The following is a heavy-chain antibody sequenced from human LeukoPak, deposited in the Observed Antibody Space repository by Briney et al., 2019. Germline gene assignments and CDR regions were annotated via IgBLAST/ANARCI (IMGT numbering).Heavy chain of an antibody. CDR3: AKDPGVAYSSGWCGNY. Sequence: GGSLRLSCAASGFTFSTYGMHWVRQAPGKGLEWVAVISYDGTNKYYADSVKGRFTISRDNSKNTLDLQMNSLRAEDTAVYYCAKDPGVAYSSGWCGNYWGQGTLVTVSS. CDR2: ISYDGTNK. V-gene: IGHV3-30*18. J-gene: IGHJ4*02. CDR1: GFTFSTYG. D-gene: IGHD6-19*01.